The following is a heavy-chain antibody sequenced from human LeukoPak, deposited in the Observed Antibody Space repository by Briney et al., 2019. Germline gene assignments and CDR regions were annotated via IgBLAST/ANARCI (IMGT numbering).Heavy chain of an antibody. CDR2: ISSSSSTI. J-gene: IGHJ4*02. CDR1: LLAFSGDR. Sequence: PVGSLRLSCAPSLLAFSGDRVNSVRQAPGKGGEGWSDISSSSSTIYSADSVKGRFTISRDNAKNSLYLQMNSLRAEDTAIYYCVRDRGTYRPIDYWGQGTLVTVSS. D-gene: IGHD1-26*01. CDR3: VRDRGTYRPIDY. V-gene: IGHV3-48*04.